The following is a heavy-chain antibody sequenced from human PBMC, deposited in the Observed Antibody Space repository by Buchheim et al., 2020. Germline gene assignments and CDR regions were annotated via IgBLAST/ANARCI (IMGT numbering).Heavy chain of an antibody. CDR1: GFTFSGYE. CDR2: ISASGGST. J-gene: IGHJ4*03. V-gene: IGHV3-48*03. CDR3: ATDPHYPSGSY. Sequence: EVFLVESGGGLVQPGGSLRLSCAASGFTFSGYEMNWVRQAPGKGLECIAYISASGGSTYYVDSVRGRFTISRDNAKNSVYLQMHSLRVEDTAVYYCATDPHYPSGSYWGRGNL. D-gene: IGHD3-10*01.